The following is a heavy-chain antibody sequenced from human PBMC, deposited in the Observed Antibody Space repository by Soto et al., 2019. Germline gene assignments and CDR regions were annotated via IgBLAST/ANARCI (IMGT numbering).Heavy chain of an antibody. Sequence: EVQLVESGGGLVQPGRSLRLSCAASGFTFDDYAMHWVRQAPGKGLEWVSGISWNSGSIGYADSVKGRFTISRDNAKNSLYLQMNSLRAEDTALYYCAKGRGTVTILGYFDYWGQGTLVTVSS. D-gene: IGHD4-17*01. J-gene: IGHJ4*02. CDR1: GFTFDDYA. CDR2: ISWNSGSI. CDR3: AKGRGTVTILGYFDY. V-gene: IGHV3-9*01.